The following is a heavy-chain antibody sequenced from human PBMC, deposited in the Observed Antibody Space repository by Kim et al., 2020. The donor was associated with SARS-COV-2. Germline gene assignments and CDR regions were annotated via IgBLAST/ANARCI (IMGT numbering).Heavy chain of an antibody. J-gene: IGHJ5*02. Sequence: GGSLRLSCAASGFTFSSYGMHWVRQAPGKGLEWVAVISYDGSNKYYADSVKGRFTISRDNSKNTLYLQMNSLRAEDTAVYYCARDRNRKVTMVRGVIIKFSPPWKNWFDPWGQGTLVTVSS. D-gene: IGHD3-10*01. CDR3: ARDRNRKVTMVRGVIIKFSPPWKNWFDP. CDR2: ISYDGSNK. V-gene: IGHV3-33*05. CDR1: GFTFSSYG.